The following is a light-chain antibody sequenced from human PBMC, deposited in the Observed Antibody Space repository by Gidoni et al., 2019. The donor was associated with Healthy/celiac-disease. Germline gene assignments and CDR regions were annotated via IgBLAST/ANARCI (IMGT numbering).Light chain of an antibody. CDR1: SSNIGAGYD. J-gene: IGLJ2*01. V-gene: IGLV1-40*01. CDR3: QSYDSSLSGSVV. Sequence: QSVLTQPPSVSGAPGPSVPISCTGSSSNIGAGYDVHWYQQLPGTAPKLLIYGNRNRPSGVPDRFSGSKSGTSASLAITGLQAEDEADYYCQSYDSSLSGSVVFGGGTKLTVL. CDR2: GNR.